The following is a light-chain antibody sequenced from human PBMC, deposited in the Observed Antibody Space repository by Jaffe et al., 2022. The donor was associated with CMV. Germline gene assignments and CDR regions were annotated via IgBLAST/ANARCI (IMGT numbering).Light chain of an antibody. Sequence: DIQMTQFPSTLSASVGDRVTLTCRASQTCSRWLAWYQQKPGKAPKLLMYRASRLESGVPSRFSGSGSGTEFTLTISSLQPDDFATYYCQQYNSYPYTFGQGTKLEIK. CDR1: QTCSRW. CDR2: RAS. J-gene: IGKJ2*01. CDR3: QQYNSYPYT. V-gene: IGKV1-5*03.